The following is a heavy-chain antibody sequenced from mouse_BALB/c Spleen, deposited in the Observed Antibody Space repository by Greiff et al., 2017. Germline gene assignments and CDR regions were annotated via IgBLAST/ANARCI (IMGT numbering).Heavy chain of an antibody. CDR2: ISNGGGST. CDR3: ARQGTTAHWYFDV. D-gene: IGHD1-2*01. J-gene: IGHJ1*01. Sequence: EVKLMESGGGLVQPGGSLKLSCAASGFTFSSYTMSWVRQTPEKRLEWVAYISNGGGSTYYPDTVKGRFTISRDNAKNTLYLQMSSLKSEDTAMYYCARQGTTAHWYFDVWGAGTTVTVSS. V-gene: IGHV5-12-2*01. CDR1: GFTFSSYT.